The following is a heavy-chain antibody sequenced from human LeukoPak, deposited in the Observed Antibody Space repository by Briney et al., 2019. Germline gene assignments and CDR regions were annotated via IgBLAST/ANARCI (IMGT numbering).Heavy chain of an antibody. CDR3: ARDRFGGSYSNWFDP. CDR1: GFTFSSYS. V-gene: IGHV3-48*01. CDR2: ISSSSSTI. J-gene: IGHJ5*02. D-gene: IGHD1-26*01. Sequence: GGSLRLSCAASGFTFSSYSMNWVRQAPGKGLEWVSYISSSSSTIYYADSVKGRFTISRDNAKNSLYLQMNSLRAEDTAVYYCARDRFGGSYSNWFDPWGQGTLVTVSS.